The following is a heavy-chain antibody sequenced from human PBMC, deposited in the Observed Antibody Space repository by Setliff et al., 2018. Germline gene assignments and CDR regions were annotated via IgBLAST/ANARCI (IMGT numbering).Heavy chain of an antibody. J-gene: IGHJ6*02. CDR2: INPNSGGT. CDR3: ARDRGVGATSYYYYYGMDV. CDR1: GYTFTSHY. Sequence: ASVKVSCKASGYTFTSHYMHWVRQAPGQGLEWMGWINPNSGGTNYAQKFQGRVTMTRATSISTAYMELSRLRSDDTAVYYCARDRGVGATSYYYYYGMDVWGQGTTVTVSS. V-gene: IGHV1-2*02. D-gene: IGHD1-26*01.